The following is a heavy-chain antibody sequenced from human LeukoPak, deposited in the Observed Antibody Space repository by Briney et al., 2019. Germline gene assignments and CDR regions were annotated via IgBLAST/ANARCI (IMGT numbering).Heavy chain of an antibody. CDR2: ISSSSSTI. D-gene: IGHD6-13*01. V-gene: IGHV3-48*01. CDR1: GFTFSSYS. J-gene: IGHJ4*02. CDR3: ARDWAGALAAAGTNFDY. Sequence: PGGSLRLSCAASGFTFSSYSMNWVRQAPGKGLEWVSYISSSSSTIYYADSVKGRFTISRDNAKNSLYLQMNSLRAEDTAVYYCARDWAGALAAAGTNFDYWGQGTLVTVSS.